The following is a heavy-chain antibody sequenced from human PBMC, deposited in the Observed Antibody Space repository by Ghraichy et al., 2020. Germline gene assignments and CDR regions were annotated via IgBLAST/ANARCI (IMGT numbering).Heavy chain of an antibody. J-gene: IGHJ3*02. CDR1: GYTLTELS. CDR2: FDPEDGET. CDR3: ATAAVGATHPFQSAFDI. D-gene: IGHD1-26*01. Sequence: ASVKVSCKVSGYTLTELSMHWVRQAPGKGLEWMGGFDPEDGETIYAQKFQGRVTMTEDTSTDTAYMELSSLRSEDTAVYYCATAAVGATHPFQSAFDIWGQGTMVTVSS. V-gene: IGHV1-24*01.